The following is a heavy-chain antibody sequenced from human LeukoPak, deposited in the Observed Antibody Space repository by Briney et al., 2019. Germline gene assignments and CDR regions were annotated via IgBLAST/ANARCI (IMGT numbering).Heavy chain of an antibody. J-gene: IGHJ3*02. D-gene: IGHD2-15*01. CDR2: ISWDGDST. Sequence: PGGSLRLSCAASGFTFDDYAMHWVRQAPGKGLECVSLISWDGDSTYYADSVKGRFTISRDNNKNSLYLQTNSLRAEDMALYYCAKDMKGWPTGAFDIWGQGTMVTVSS. CDR1: GFTFDDYA. V-gene: IGHV3-43D*03. CDR3: AKDMKGWPTGAFDI.